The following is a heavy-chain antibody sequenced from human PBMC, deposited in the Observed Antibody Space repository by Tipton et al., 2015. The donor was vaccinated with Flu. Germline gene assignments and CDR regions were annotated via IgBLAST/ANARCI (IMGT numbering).Heavy chain of an antibody. CDR3: ARASAPVRGSYQGGGFDV. Sequence: LRLSCAVSGYSISTGYYWGWIRQPPGKGLEWIGNMYYSGSTYYNPSLKSRVTISLDKSTNQFSLKLTSVTAADTAVYYCARASAPVRGSYQGGGFDVWGQGTVVTVSS. CDR1: GYSISTGYY. D-gene: IGHD1-26*01. J-gene: IGHJ3*01. CDR2: MYYSGST. V-gene: IGHV4-38-2*01.